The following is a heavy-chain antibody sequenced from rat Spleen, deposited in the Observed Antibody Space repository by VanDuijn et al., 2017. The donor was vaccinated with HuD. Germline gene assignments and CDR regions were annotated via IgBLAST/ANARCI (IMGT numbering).Heavy chain of an antibody. V-gene: IGHV5-27*01. CDR3: TTAGSTTDYYYAGGFDY. J-gene: IGHJ2*01. Sequence: EVQLVESGGGLVKPGRSLKLSCAASGFTFNSFVMAWVRQAPTKGLEWVAYISTGATNTYFRDSVKDRFTISRDNAKSTLYLQMDSLRSEDTATYYCTTAGSTTDYYYAGGFDYWGQGVMVTVSS. CDR1: GFTFNSFV. D-gene: IGHD1-6*01. CDR2: ISTGATNT.